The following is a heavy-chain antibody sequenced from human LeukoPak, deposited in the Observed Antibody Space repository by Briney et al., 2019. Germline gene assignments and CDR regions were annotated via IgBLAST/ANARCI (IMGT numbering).Heavy chain of an antibody. CDR3: ARHKFSSSWYNFDY. CDR2: IYYSGST. J-gene: IGHJ4*02. V-gene: IGHV4-59*08. CDR1: GGSISNYY. Sequence: SETLSLTCTVSGGSISNYYWSWIRQPPGKGLEWVGYIYYSGSTNYNPSFKSRVTISVDTSKNQFSLKLTPVTAADTAVYYCARHKFSSSWYNFDYWGQGTLVTVSS. D-gene: IGHD6-13*01.